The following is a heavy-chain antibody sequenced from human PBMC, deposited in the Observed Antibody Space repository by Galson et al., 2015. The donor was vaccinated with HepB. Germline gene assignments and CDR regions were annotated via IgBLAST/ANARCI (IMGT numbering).Heavy chain of an antibody. CDR3: AHRGPYSGYDAYYYYGMDV. J-gene: IGHJ6*02. CDR1: GFSLSTSGVG. Sequence: PALVKPTQTLTLTCTFSGFSLSTSGVGVGWIRQPPGKALEWLALIYWDDDKRYSPSLKSRLTITKDTSKNQVVLTMTNMDPVDPATYYCAHRGPYSGYDAYYYYGMDVWGQGTTVTVSS. D-gene: IGHD5-12*01. V-gene: IGHV2-5*02. CDR2: IYWDDDK.